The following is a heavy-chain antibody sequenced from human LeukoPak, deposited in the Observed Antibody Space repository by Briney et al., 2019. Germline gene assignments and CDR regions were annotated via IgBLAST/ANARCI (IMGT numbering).Heavy chain of an antibody. CDR1: GGSFSGYY. CDR3: ARGRWGSGSSSWYLIENWFDP. CDR2: INHSGST. Sequence: SETLSLTCAVYGGSFSGYYWSWIRQPPGKGLEWIGEINHSGSTNYNPSLKSRVTISVDTSKNQFSLKLSSVTAADTAMYYCARGRWGSGSSSWYLIENWFDPWGQGTLVTVSS. V-gene: IGHV4-34*01. J-gene: IGHJ5*02. D-gene: IGHD6-13*01.